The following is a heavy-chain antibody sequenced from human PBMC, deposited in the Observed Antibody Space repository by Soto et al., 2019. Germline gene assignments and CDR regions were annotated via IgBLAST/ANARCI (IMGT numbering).Heavy chain of an antibody. CDR3: ARTTAVPNTLRSRYFFDY. J-gene: IGHJ4*02. CDR1: AGTLIGSSCY. Sequence: SETLSLCCPFSAGTLIGSSCYWGWIRQPPGKVLEWIGYVYYSGTTNYNPSLKSRVTISVDLSKNRFSLRLSSVTTADTALYYCARTTAVPNTLRSRYFFDYWVQGTLVTVSS. D-gene: IGHD4-17*01. V-gene: IGHV4-61*05. CDR2: VYYSGTT.